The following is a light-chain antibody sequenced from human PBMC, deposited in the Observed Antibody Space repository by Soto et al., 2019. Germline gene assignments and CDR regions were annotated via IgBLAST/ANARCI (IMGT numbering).Light chain of an antibody. V-gene: IGLV2-23*01. J-gene: IGLJ2*01. Sequence: QSALTQPASVSGSPGQSITISGTGTSSDVGSYNLVSWYQQHPGKAPKLMIYEGSKRPSGVSNRFSGSKSGNTASLTISGLQAEDEADYYCCSYAGSSTPVVFGVGTKLTVL. CDR2: EGS. CDR3: CSYAGSSTPVV. CDR1: SSDVGSYNL.